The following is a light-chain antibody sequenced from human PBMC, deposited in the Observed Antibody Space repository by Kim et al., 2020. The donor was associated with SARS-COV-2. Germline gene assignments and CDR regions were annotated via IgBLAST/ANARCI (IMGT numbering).Light chain of an antibody. J-gene: IGKJ5*01. Sequence: EIVLTQSPATLSLSPGERATLSCRASQSVSSNLAWYQQKPGQAPRLLIYDASNRATGIPARFSGSGSGTDFSLTISSLEVEDFAVYYCQQRSDWPFTFGQGTRLEIK. CDR3: QQRSDWPFT. V-gene: IGKV3-11*01. CDR2: DAS. CDR1: QSVSSN.